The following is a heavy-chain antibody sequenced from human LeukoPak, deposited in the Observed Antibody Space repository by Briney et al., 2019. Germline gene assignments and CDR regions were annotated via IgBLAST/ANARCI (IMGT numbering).Heavy chain of an antibody. J-gene: IGHJ4*02. CDR1: GGSISTDY. CDR2: VYYIGST. Sequence: SETLSLTCTLPGGSISTDYWSWIRQPPGKGLEWIGYVYYIGSTNYNPSLRGRVTISVDRSRNQFSLKLSSMSAADTAVYYCARSKGSSWSYYFDYWGQGSMVTVSS. CDR3: ARSKGSSWSYYFDY. D-gene: IGHD6-13*01. V-gene: IGHV4-59*08.